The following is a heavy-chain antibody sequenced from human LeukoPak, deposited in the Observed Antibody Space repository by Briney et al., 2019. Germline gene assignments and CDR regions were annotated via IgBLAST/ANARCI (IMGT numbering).Heavy chain of an antibody. V-gene: IGHV3-33*01. CDR3: ARDGGSRGDLDY. D-gene: IGHD2-15*01. J-gene: IGHJ4*02. CDR1: GFTFSSYG. CDR2: IWYDGSSK. Sequence: GRSLRLSCAASGFTFSSYGMHWVRQAPGKGLEWVAVIWYDGSSKYYADSVKGRFTISRDNSKNTLYLQMNSLRAEDTAVYYCARDGGSRGDLDYWGQGTLVTVSS.